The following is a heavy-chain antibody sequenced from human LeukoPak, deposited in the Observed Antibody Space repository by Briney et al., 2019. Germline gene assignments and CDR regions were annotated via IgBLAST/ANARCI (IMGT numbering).Heavy chain of an antibody. CDR3: ARIPDDYDSSGRPMDV. D-gene: IGHD3-22*01. Sequence: ASVKVSCKASGYTFTSYGISWVRQAPGQGLEWMGWISAYNGNTNYAQKLQGRVTMTTDTSTCTAYVELRSLRSDDTAVYYCARIPDDYDSSGRPMDVWGQGTTVTVSS. V-gene: IGHV1-18*01. CDR2: ISAYNGNT. CDR1: GYTFTSYG. J-gene: IGHJ6*02.